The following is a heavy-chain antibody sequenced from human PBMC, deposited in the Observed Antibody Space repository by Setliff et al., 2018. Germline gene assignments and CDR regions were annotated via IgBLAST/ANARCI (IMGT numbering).Heavy chain of an antibody. CDR1: GYSISSGYY. V-gene: IGHV4-38-2*02. D-gene: IGHD3-9*01. J-gene: IGHJ6*02. CDR2: ISHSGST. CDR3: ATLYDVLTGYYGLDV. Sequence: SETLSLTCTVSGYSISSGYYWGWIRQPPGKGLEWIGSISHSGSTYYNPSLKSRVTISVDTSKNQFSLKFISVTAADTAVYYCATLYDVLTGYYGLDVWGQGTTVTVSS.